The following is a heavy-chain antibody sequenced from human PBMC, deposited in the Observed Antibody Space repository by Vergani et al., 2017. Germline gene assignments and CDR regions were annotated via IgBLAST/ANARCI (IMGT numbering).Heavy chain of an antibody. CDR3: ARVRMATRTREYFQH. D-gene: IGHD5-24*01. CDR2: IIPIFGTA. V-gene: IGHV1-69*01. J-gene: IGHJ1*01. Sequence: QVQMVQSGAEVKKPGSSVKVSCKASGGTSRRYAISWVRHAPGQGLEWMGGIIPIFGTANYAQEFQGRVTSTADESPSTAYMELSSLRAEDTAVYYCARVRMATRTREYFQHWGQGTLVTVSS. CDR1: GGTSRRYA.